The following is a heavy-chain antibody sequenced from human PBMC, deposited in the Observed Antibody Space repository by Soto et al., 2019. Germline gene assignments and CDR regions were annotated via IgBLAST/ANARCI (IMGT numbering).Heavy chain of an antibody. J-gene: IGHJ3*02. CDR3: ARSLWKQLDPDDAFDI. V-gene: IGHV1-18*01. CDR1: GYTFTSYG. CDR2: ISAYNGNT. Sequence: QVQLVQSGAEVKKPGASVKVSCKASGYTFTSYGISWVRQAPGQGLEWMGWISAYNGNTNYAQKLQGRVTMTTDTSTSPAYMELRSVRSDDKALYYCARSLWKQLDPDDAFDIWGQGTMVTVSS. D-gene: IGHD6-13*01.